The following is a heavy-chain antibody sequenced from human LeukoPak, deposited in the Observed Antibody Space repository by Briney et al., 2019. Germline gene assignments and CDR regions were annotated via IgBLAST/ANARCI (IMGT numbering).Heavy chain of an antibody. CDR3: ARAYSGYYLFDY. J-gene: IGHJ4*02. CDR2: ISGGGGGT. D-gene: IGHD3-22*01. CDR1: GFTFSSYA. V-gene: IGHV3-23*01. Sequence: GGSLRLSCAASGFTFSSYAMNWVRQAPGKGLEWVSSISGGGGGTHYADSVKGRFTISRDNSKNTLYLQMNSLRAEDTAVYYCARAYSGYYLFDYWGQGTLVTVSS.